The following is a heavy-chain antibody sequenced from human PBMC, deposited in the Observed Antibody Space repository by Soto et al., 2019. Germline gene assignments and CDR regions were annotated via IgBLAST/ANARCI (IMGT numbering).Heavy chain of an antibody. V-gene: IGHV1-3*01. CDR1: GYTFTSYD. Sequence: ASVKVSCKASGYTFTSYDINWVRQAPGQRLEWMGWINAGNGNTKYSQKFQGRVTITMDTSASTAYMELSSLRSEDTAVYYCARSIVVVTSFDYWGQGTLVTVSS. CDR3: ARSIVVVTSFDY. CDR2: INAGNGNT. J-gene: IGHJ4*02. D-gene: IGHD3-22*01.